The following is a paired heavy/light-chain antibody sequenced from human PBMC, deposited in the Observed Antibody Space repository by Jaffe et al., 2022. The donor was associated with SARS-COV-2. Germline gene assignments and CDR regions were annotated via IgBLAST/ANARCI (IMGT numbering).Light chain of an antibody. CDR3: SSYAGSNNVV. Sequence: QSALTQPPSASGSPGQSVTISCTGTSSDVGGYNYVSWYQHHPGKAPKLMIYEVSQRPSGVPDRFSGSKSGNTASLTVSGLQAEDEADYYCSSYAGSNNVVFGGGTKLTVL. V-gene: IGLV2-8*01. CDR2: EVS. CDR1: SSDVGGYNY. J-gene: IGLJ3*02.
Heavy chain of an antibody. J-gene: IGHJ6*03. D-gene: IGHD2-2*01. CDR2: IYYSGST. V-gene: IGHV4-39*01. CDR3: ARLRYGSNIYYYYFMDV. CDR1: GGSISSNDYY. Sequence: QLQLQESGPGLVKPSETLSLTCTVSGGSISSNDYYWGWIRRPPGKGLEWIGNIYYSGSTHYNPSLKSRVTISVDTSKNQFSLRLSSVTAADTAVYYCARLRYGSNIYYYYFMDVWGKGTTVTVSS.